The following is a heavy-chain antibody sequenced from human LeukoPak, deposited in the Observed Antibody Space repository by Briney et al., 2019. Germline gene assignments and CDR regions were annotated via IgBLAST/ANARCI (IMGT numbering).Heavy chain of an antibody. D-gene: IGHD1-26*01. V-gene: IGHV3-33*01. J-gene: IGHJ1*01. CDR3: ARETHLVGATNYEYFQH. CDR1: GFTFSSYG. Sequence: GRSLRLSCAASGFTFSSYGMHWVRQAPGKGLEWVAVIWYDGSSKYYADSVKGRFTISRDNPKNTLYLQMNSLRAEDTAVYYCARETHLVGATNYEYFQHWGQGTLVTVSS. CDR2: IWYDGSSK.